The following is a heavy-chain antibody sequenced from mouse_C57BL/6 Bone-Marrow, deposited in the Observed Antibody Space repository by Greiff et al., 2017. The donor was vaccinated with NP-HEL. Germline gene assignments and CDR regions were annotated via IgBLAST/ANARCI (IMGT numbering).Heavy chain of an antibody. CDR3: ARNYWYVDV. CDR2: ISSGGSYT. CDR1: GFTFSSYG. J-gene: IGHJ1*03. V-gene: IGHV5-6*01. Sequence: DVQLVESGGDLVKPGGSLKLSCAASGFTFSSYGMSWVRQTPDKRLEWVATISSGGSYTYYPDSVKGRFTIARDNAKNTLYLQMSSLKSEDTAMYCCARNYWYVDVGGTGTTVTVSS.